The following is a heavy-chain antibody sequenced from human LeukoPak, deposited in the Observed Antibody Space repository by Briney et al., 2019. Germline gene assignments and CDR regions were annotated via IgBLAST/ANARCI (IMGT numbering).Heavy chain of an antibody. J-gene: IGHJ6*02. D-gene: IGHD3-10*01. CDR2: IYPDDYDT. V-gene: IGHV5-51*01. CDR3: ARVAYGSGSYYNYYGMDV. Sequence: GESLKISCKGSGYSFTSRWIGWVRQMPGKGLEWMGIIYPDDYDTRYSPSFQGQVTISADESISTAYLQSSSPTASDTAMYYCARVAYGSGSYYNYYGMDVWGQGTTVTVSS. CDR1: GYSFTSRW.